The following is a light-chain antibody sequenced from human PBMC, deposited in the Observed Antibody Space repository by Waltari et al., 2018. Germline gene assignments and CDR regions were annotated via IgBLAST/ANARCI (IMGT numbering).Light chain of an antibody. CDR1: QRISSY. CDR3: QQTYSNFRT. J-gene: IGKJ1*01. V-gene: IGKV1-39*01. CDR2: AAS. Sequence: DIQMTQSPSSLSASVGDRVTITCRASQRISSYLNWYQQKPGKAPKLPIYAASSLESGVPSRFSGSGFGTDFTLTINGLQAEDFAAYYCQQTYSNFRTFGQGTKVDVK.